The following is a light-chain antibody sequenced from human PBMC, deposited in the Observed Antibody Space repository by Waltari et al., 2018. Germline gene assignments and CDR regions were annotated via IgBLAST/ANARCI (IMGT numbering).Light chain of an antibody. Sequence: QSALTQPASVSGSPGQSITISRSGSSSYVGGYYFVSWYQQHPDKVPKLLIYDVTYRPSGVSNRFSGSKSGNTASLTISGLQAEDEADYYCSSFTTSSTYVFGTGTRVTVL. CDR2: DVT. CDR1: SSYVGGYYF. J-gene: IGLJ1*01. CDR3: SSFTTSSTYV. V-gene: IGLV2-14*03.